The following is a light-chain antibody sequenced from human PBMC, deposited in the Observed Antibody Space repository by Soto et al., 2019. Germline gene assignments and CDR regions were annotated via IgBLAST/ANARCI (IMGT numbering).Light chain of an antibody. Sequence: DIQMTQSPSTLSGSVVDRVTITCLASQTISSWLAWYQQKPGKAPKLLIYKASTLKSFFPSIFSGSGSGTEFTLTISSLQPDDFATYYCQHYNSYSEAFGQGTKVDIK. CDR1: QTISSW. J-gene: IGKJ1*01. V-gene: IGKV1-5*03. CDR2: KAS. CDR3: QHYNSYSEA.